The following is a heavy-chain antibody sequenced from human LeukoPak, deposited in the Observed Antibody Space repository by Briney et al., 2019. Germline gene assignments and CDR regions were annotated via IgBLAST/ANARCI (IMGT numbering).Heavy chain of an antibody. CDR1: GYTFTSYY. Sequence: ASVKVSCKASGYTFTSYYMHWVRQAPGQGLEGMGIINPSGGSTSYAQKFQGRVTMTRDTSTSTVYMELSSLRSEDTAVYYCARDIAYYYDSSGYLDYWGQGTLVTVSS. CDR2: INPSGGST. D-gene: IGHD3-22*01. V-gene: IGHV1-46*01. CDR3: ARDIAYYYDSSGYLDY. J-gene: IGHJ4*02.